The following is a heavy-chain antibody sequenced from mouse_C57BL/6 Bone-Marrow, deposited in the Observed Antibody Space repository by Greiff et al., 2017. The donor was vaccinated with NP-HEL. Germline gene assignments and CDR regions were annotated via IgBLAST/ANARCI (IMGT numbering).Heavy chain of an antibody. CDR3: TREGDGYRYFDV. V-gene: IGHV1-15*01. CDR2: IDPETGGT. Sequence: VQRVESGAELVRPGASVTLSCKASGYTFTDYEMHWVKQTPVHGLEWIGAIDPETGGTAYNQKFKGKAILTADKSSSTAYMELRSLTSEDSAVYYCTREGDGYRYFDVWGTGTTVTVSS. CDR1: GYTFTDYE. D-gene: IGHD2-3*01. J-gene: IGHJ1*03.